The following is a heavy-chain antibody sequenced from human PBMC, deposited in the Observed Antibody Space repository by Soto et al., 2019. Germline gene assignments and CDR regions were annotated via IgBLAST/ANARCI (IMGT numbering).Heavy chain of an antibody. Sequence: XGSLILSCSASGVTFSSNGMNWVRQAPGKGLEWISYITSSSGSTMYYADSVKGRFTISRDNAKNSVYLQMNSLRDEDTAVYYCARDVFAGPGHWGQETLVTVS. J-gene: IGHJ4*02. CDR2: ITSSSGSTM. D-gene: IGHD3-3*01. CDR1: GVTFSSNG. V-gene: IGHV3-48*02. CDR3: ARDVFAGPGH.